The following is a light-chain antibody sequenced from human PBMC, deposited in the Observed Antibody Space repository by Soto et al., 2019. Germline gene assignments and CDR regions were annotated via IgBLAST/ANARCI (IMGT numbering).Light chain of an antibody. CDR2: DVS. J-gene: IGLJ1*01. Sequence: QSALTQPASVSGSPGQSIXXXXXXXXXXVXGYNFVSWYQHPPGKAPKLIIYDVSDRPSGVSNRFSGSKSGNTASLTISGLQAEDEADYYCXSYXXTSTGVFGTGTKLTVL. CDR3: XSYXXTSTGV. V-gene: IGLV2-14*03. CDR1: XXXVXGYNF.